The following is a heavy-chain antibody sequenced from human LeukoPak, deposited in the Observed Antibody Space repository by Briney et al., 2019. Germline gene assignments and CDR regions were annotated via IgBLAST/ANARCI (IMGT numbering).Heavy chain of an antibody. D-gene: IGHD2-15*01. CDR2: IYTSGST. J-gene: IGHJ5*02. Sequence: SETLSLTCTVSGGSISSYYWSWIRQPAGKGLEWIGRIYTSGSTNYNPSLKSRVTMSVDTSENQFSLKLSSVTAADTAVYYCARDSVAVAANGRNWFDPWGQGTLVTVSS. V-gene: IGHV4-4*07. CDR3: ARDSVAVAANGRNWFDP. CDR1: GGSISSYY.